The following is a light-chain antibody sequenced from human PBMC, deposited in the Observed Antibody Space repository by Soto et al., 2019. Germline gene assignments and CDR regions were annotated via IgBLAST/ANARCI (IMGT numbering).Light chain of an antibody. CDR2: GAS. J-gene: IGKJ5*01. CDR1: QSISSN. CDR3: QQYDNWPIT. V-gene: IGKV3-15*01. Sequence: MTQSPSTLSASVGDRVTITCRASQSISSNYLAWYQQKPGQAPRLFIYGASTRATAIPPRFSGSGSGTEFTLTISSLQSEDFAVYYCQQYDNWPITFGQGTRLEIK.